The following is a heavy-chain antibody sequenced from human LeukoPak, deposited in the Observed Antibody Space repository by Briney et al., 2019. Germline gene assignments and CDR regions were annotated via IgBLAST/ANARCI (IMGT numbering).Heavy chain of an antibody. CDR1: GGSISSYY. CDR2: IYYTGTT. V-gene: IGHV4-59*01. J-gene: IGHJ4*02. CDR3: ASLQGGGSPYYFDY. Sequence: PSETLSLTCTVSGGSISSYYWTWIRQPPRKGLEWIGYIYYTGTTNYNPSLKSRVTISIDTSKNQFSLKLRSVTAADTAVYYCASLQGGGSPYYFDYWGQGTLVTVSS. D-gene: IGHD1-26*01.